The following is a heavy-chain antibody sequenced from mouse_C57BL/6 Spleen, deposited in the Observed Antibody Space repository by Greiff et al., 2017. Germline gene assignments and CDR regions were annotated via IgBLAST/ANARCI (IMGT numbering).Heavy chain of an antibody. V-gene: IGHV1-64*01. CDR2: IHPISGST. Sequence: VQLQQPGAELVKPGASVKLSCKASGYTFTSYWMHWVKQRPGQGLAWIGMIHPISGSTNYNEKFKSKATLTVDKSSSTAYMQLSSLTSEDSAVYYCARKRYYYGSPYYAMDYWGQGTSVTVSS. CDR3: ARKRYYYGSPYYAMDY. D-gene: IGHD1-1*01. CDR1: GYTFTSYW. J-gene: IGHJ4*01.